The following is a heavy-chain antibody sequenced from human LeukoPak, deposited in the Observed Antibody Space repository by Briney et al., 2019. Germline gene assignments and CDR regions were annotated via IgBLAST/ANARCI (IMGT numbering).Heavy chain of an antibody. CDR3: ARGPTISETGYFDH. CDR2: INHRGDT. D-gene: IGHD1-1*01. J-gene: IGHJ4*03. Sequence: SETLSLTCAVYGGSFSVYYWSWIRQSPGKGLEWIAEINHRGDTNYNSSVKSRVTISVDTSKNQFPLKVRSLTAADTAVYYCARGPTISETGYFDHWGQGTLVTVSS. CDR1: GGSFSVYY. V-gene: IGHV4-34*01.